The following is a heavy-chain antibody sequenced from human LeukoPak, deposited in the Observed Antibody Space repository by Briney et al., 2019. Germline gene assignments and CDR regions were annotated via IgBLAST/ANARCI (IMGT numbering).Heavy chain of an antibody. J-gene: IGHJ4*02. V-gene: IGHV3-21*01. D-gene: IGHD2-2*01. CDR1: GFTFTTYS. Sequence: GGSLRLFCVASGFTFTTYSMNWVRQAPGKGLEWVSSISGSSSYIYYADSVKGRFTISRDNAKNSLYLQMNSLRAEDTAVYYCARSVMSSWDQPLTNFDYWGQGKLGTVSS. CDR3: ARSVMSSWDQPLTNFDY. CDR2: ISGSSSYI.